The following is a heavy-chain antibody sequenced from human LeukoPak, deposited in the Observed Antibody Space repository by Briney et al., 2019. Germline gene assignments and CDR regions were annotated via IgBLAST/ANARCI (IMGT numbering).Heavy chain of an antibody. V-gene: IGHV3-23*01. D-gene: IGHD3-22*01. CDR2: ISGSGGST. CDR3: ARNGVGITMIVADSGDAFDI. J-gene: IGHJ3*02. Sequence: ETLSLTCTVSGGSISSSSYYWGWIRQPPGKGLEWVSAISGSGGSTYYADSVKGRFTISRDNSKNTLYLQMNSLRAEDTAVYYCARNGVGITMIVADSGDAFDIWGQGTMVTVSS. CDR1: GGSISSSSYY.